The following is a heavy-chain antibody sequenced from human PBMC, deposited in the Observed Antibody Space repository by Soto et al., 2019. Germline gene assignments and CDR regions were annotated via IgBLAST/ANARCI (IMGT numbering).Heavy chain of an antibody. CDR3: ARQMTYCSSTSCYPTLDY. D-gene: IGHD2-2*01. CDR2: IYYSGST. CDR1: GGSISSSSYY. J-gene: IGHJ4*02. V-gene: IGHV4-39*01. Sequence: QLQLQESGPGLVKPSETLSLTCTVSGGSISSSSYYWGWIRQPPGKGLEWIGSIYYSGSTYYNPSLKSRVTISVATSKNQFSVKLSSVTAADTAVYYCARQMTYCSSTSCYPTLDYWGQGTLVTVSS.